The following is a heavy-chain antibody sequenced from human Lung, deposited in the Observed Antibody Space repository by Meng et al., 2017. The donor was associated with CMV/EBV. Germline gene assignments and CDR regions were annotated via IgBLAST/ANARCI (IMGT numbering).Heavy chain of an antibody. V-gene: IGHV3-48*03. CDR2: ISSGGTTI. CDR1: GFSFSSFE. CDR3: ARNFSSSGLY. J-gene: IGHJ4*02. D-gene: IGHD6-6*01. Sequence: SCEVSGFSFSSFEMNWVRQAPGKGLEWIAHISSGGTTINYADSVKGRFTISRDNPNNSLFLQMNSQRIEDQAVYYYARNFSSSGLYWGQGTLVNGAS.